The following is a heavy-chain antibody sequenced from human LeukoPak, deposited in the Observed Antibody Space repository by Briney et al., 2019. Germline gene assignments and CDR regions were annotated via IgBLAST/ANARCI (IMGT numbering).Heavy chain of an antibody. CDR1: GGSISSGSYY. V-gene: IGHV4-61*02. D-gene: IGHD3-22*01. Sequence: PSETLSLTCTVSGGSISSGSYYWSWIRQPAGKGLEWIGRIYTSGSTNYNPSLKSRVTISVDTSKSQFSLKLNSVTAADTAVYYCARAPQGRGYHFDYWGQGTLVTVSS. CDR3: ARAPQGRGYHFDY. J-gene: IGHJ4*02. CDR2: IYTSGST.